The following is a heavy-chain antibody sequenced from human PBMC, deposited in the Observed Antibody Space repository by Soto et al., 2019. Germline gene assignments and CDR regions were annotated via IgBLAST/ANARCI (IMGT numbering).Heavy chain of an antibody. CDR2: INPSGGST. V-gene: IGHV1-46*01. CDR3: AGAGDSSSSLYYYGMDV. D-gene: IGHD6-6*01. CDR1: GYTFTSYY. J-gene: IGHJ6*02. Sequence: EASVKVSRKASGYTFTSYYMHWVRQAPGQGLEWMGIINPSGGSTSYAQKFQGRVTMTRDTSTSTVYMELSSLRSEDTAVYYCAGAGDSSSSLYYYGMDVWGQGTTVTVSS.